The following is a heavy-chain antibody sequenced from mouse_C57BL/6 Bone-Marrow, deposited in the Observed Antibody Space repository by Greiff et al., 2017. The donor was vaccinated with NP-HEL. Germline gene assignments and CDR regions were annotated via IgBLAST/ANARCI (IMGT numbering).Heavy chain of an antibody. Sequence: LRRLGANLLNPGPSVRVSCRASAYPFPGSWSPGLRRRPGQALGWIGRFLPSVGVTNYNQKFKGKATLTVDKSSSTAYMQLSSLTSEDSAVYYCAIKGIRLRYFDYWGQGTTLTVSS. D-gene: IGHD3-2*02. J-gene: IGHJ2*01. CDR2: FLPSVGVT. CDR3: AIKGIRLRYFDY. CDR1: AYPFPGSW. V-gene: IGHV1-74*01.